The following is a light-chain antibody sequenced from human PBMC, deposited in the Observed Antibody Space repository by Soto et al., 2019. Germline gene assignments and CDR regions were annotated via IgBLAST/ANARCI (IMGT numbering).Light chain of an antibody. CDR2: EVS. V-gene: IGKV2D-29*02. CDR3: MQSTQLPPT. CDR1: QSLLHITGETF. J-gene: IGKJ5*01. Sequence: DVVMTQTPLSLSVAPGQPASISCKSSQSLLHITGETFLFWYLQKPGQSPQLLIYEVSTRVSGVPARFSGSVSGTDFALVISRVETDDVGIYYCMQSTQLPPTFGQGTRLGIE.